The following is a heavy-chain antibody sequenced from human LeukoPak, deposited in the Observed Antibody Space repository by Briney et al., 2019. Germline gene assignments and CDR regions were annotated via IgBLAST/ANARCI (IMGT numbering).Heavy chain of an antibody. CDR3: AFSAGRDLGYCSGGSCPFDY. D-gene: IGHD2-15*01. J-gene: IGHJ4*02. V-gene: IGHV1-2*06. Sequence: ASVKVSCXASGYTFTGYYMHWVRQAPGQGLEWMGRINPNSGGTNYAQKFQGRVTMTRDTSISTAYMELSRLRSDDTAVYYCAFSAGRDLGYCSGGSCPFDYWGQGTLVTVSS. CDR2: INPNSGGT. CDR1: GYTFTGYY.